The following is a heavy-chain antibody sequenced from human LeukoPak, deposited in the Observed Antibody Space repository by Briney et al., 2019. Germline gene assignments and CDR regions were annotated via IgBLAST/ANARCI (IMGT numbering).Heavy chain of an antibody. CDR2: INPNSGGT. CDR1: GYTFTGYY. J-gene: IGHJ5*02. CDR3: ARDLASTSGRFDP. V-gene: IGHV1-2*04. Sequence: ASVKVPCKASGYTFTGYYMHWVRQAPGQGLEWMGWINPNSGGTNYAQKFQGWVTMTRDTSISTAYMELSRLRSDDTAVYYCARDLASTSGRFDPWGQGTLVTVSS.